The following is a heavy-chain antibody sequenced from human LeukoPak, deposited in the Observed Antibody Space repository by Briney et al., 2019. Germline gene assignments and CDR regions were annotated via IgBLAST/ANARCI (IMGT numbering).Heavy chain of an antibody. CDR2: ISYSGST. CDR1: GGSISSYY. V-gene: IGHV4-59*01. D-gene: IGHD3-10*01. J-gene: IGHJ4*02. CDR3: ARQGSIGIDY. Sequence: SEALSLTCTVSGGSISSYYWSWIRQPPGKGLEWIGYISYSGSTNYNPSLKSRVTISVDTSKNQFSLKVSSVTAADTAVYYCARQGSIGIDYWGQGTLVTVSS.